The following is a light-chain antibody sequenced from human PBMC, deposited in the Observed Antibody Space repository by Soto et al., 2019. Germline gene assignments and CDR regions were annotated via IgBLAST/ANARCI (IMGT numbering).Light chain of an antibody. CDR2: EVS. J-gene: IGLJ1*01. CDR1: ISDVGGYNY. V-gene: IGLV2-8*01. Sequence: QSVLTHPPSASGSPGQSVTISCTGTISDVGGYNYVSWYQQHPGKVPKLMIYEVSKRPSGVPDRFSGSKSGNTASLTVSGLQAEDEADYYCSSYAGSNTDYVFGTGTKVTVL. CDR3: SSYAGSNTDYV.